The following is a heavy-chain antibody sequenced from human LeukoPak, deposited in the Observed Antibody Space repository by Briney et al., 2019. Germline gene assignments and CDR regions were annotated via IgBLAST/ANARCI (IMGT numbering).Heavy chain of an antibody. D-gene: IGHD3-9*01. J-gene: IGHJ3*02. Sequence: ASVKVSCKTSGYTFITYGISWVRQAPGQGLEWMGWITAYNGNTKYAQKLQDRVTMTTDTSTSTAYMELRSLRSDDTAVYYCARVNDHILTGYYIPHAFDIWGQGTMVTVSS. CDR3: ARVNDHILTGYYIPHAFDI. CDR1: GYTFITYG. V-gene: IGHV1-18*01. CDR2: ITAYNGNT.